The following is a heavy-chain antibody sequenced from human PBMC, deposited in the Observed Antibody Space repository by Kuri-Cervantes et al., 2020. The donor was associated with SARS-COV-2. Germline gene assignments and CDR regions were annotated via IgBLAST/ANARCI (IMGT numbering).Heavy chain of an antibody. D-gene: IGHD3-3*01. CDR2: IYYSGST. CDR3: ARTLRFLEWFFDY. Sequence: GSLRLTCTVSGGSISSSSYYWGWIRQPPGKGLEWIGCIYYSGSTYYNPSIKSRVTISVDTSKNQFSLKLSSVTAADTAVYYCARTLRFLEWFFDYWGQGTLVTVSS. V-gene: IGHV4-39*07. J-gene: IGHJ4*02. CDR1: GGSISSSSYY.